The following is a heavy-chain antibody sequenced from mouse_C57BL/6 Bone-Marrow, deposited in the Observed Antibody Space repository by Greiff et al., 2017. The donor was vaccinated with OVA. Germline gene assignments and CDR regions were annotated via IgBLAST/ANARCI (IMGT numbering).Heavy chain of an antibody. CDR3: AKLLIYYYGSSSYYYAMDY. CDR2: IWGDGST. D-gene: IGHD1-1*01. J-gene: IGHJ4*01. Sequence: VMLVESGPGLVAPSQSLSITCTVSGFSLTSYGVSWVRQPPGKGLEWLGVIWGDGSTNYHSALISRLSISKDNSKSQVFLKLNSLQTDDTATYYCAKLLIYYYGSSSYYYAMDYWGQGTSVTVSS. CDR1: GFSLTSYG. V-gene: IGHV2-3*01.